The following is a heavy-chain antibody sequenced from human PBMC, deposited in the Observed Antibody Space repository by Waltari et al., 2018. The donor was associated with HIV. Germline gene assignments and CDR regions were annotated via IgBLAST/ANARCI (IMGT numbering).Heavy chain of an antibody. Sequence: QVHLVESGVGVVQPVRSLRLSCGTSGFIFTNYAMHWVHQAPGKGFEGVAVISYDGTNKYYTDSVKGRFTISRDNSKNTLSLQMNSLRPEDTAIYYCAKSVNSAWHDFVGWGQGTLVIVSS. J-gene: IGHJ4*02. CDR3: AKSVNSAWHDFVG. D-gene: IGHD6-19*01. CDR2: ISYDGTNK. CDR1: GFIFTNYA. V-gene: IGHV3-30*10.